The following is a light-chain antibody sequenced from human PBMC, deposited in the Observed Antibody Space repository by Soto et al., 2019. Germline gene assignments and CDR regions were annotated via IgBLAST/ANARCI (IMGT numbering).Light chain of an antibody. CDR2: GAS. CDR1: QSVSRSY. Sequence: EIVLTQAPGTLSLSPGERATLSCRASQSVSRSYLGWYQQKPGQAPRLLIYGASSRATGIPDRFSGSGSGTDFTLTISRLEPEDFAVYYCQHYPTSPPFTFGPGTKVDIK. J-gene: IGKJ3*01. V-gene: IGKV3-20*01. CDR3: QHYPTSPPFT.